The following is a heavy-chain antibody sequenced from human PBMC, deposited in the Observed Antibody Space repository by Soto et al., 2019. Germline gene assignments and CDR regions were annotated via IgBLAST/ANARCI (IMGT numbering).Heavy chain of an antibody. V-gene: IGHV3-23*01. Sequence: EVQLLESGGGLVQPGGSLRLSCAAAGFPFSAYAMNWVRQFPGKGLEWVSGISGNGGSVGGITYYADSVKGRFTISRDNSKTTLYLQMNSLRAGETAVYYCAKESAGSYYPPDYWGQGTLVIVSS. D-gene: IGHD1-26*01. J-gene: IGHJ4*02. CDR1: GFPFSAYA. CDR2: ISGNGGSVGGIT. CDR3: AKESAGSYYPPDY.